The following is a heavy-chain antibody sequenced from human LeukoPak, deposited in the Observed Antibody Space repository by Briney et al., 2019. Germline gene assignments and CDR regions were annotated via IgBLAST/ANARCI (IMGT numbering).Heavy chain of an antibody. V-gene: IGHV1-2*02. CDR1: GYTFTGYY. CDR3: AREPQGWFGELLFGY. Sequence: VASVKVSCKASGYTFTGYYMHWVRQAPGQGLEWMGWINPNSGGTNYAQKFQGRVTMTRDTSISTAYMELSRLRSDDTAVYYCAREPQGWFGELLFGYWGQGTLVTVSS. CDR2: INPNSGGT. D-gene: IGHD3-10*01. J-gene: IGHJ4*02.